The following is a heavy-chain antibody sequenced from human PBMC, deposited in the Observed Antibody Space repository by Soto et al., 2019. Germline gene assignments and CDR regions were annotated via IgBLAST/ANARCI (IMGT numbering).Heavy chain of an antibody. J-gene: IGHJ5*02. CDR2: IGNRGTGI. V-gene: IGHV3-11*01. D-gene: IGHD6-13*01. Sequence: QVQLVESGGGLVKPGGSVRLSCAASGFTFGDYYMTWIRQAPGKGLEWVSFIGNRGTGIYYADSVKGRFTIFRDNAKNSLYLQMNSLRAEDTAMYYCARDLRAVGMASRFDPWGQWTLVTVSS. CDR3: ARDLRAVGMASRFDP. CDR1: GFTFGDYY.